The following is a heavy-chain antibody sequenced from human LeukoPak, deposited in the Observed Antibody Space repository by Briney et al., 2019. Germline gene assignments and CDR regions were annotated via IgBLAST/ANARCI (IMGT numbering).Heavy chain of an antibody. Sequence: GGSLRLSCAASGFTFSTHSMSWVRQSPGKGLEWVSSISSGSSHIYYADSMQGRFTIPRDNAKNSLFLQMNSLRVEDTALYYCARDFRTQLDGYSPPYHFDYWGQGALVTVSS. J-gene: IGHJ4*02. CDR1: GFTFSTHS. V-gene: IGHV3-21*01. D-gene: IGHD5-24*01. CDR3: ARDFRTQLDGYSPPYHFDY. CDR2: ISSGSSHI.